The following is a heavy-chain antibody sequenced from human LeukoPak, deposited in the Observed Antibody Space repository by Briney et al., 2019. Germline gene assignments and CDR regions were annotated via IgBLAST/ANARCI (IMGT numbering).Heavy chain of an antibody. Sequence: GGSLRLSCAASGFTFSSYAMSWVRQAPARGLEWVSSLRGDGETFYADSVEGRFTISRDNSRNSLYLQMNNLRAEDTAVYYCAKGRNYLGLFDKWGQGTLVTVSS. V-gene: IGHV3-23*01. CDR3: AKGRNYLGLFDK. J-gene: IGHJ4*02. CDR2: LRGDGET. CDR1: GFTFSSYA. D-gene: IGHD1-7*01.